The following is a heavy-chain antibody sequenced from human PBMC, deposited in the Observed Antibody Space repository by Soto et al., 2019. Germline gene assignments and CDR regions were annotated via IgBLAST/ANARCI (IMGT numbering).Heavy chain of an antibody. CDR1: GGTVSNSA. Sequence: QVQLVQSGAEVKKPGSSVKVSCKASGGTVSNSAISWLRQAPGQGLEWMGGIIPIFGPATYSQKFQDRVTITADESTGTGYMELSSLTSEDTAVYFCGRGSSWMKVEYWGQGTLVTVSS. CDR3: GRGSSWMKVEY. V-gene: IGHV1-69*01. D-gene: IGHD6-13*01. CDR2: IIPIFGPA. J-gene: IGHJ4*02.